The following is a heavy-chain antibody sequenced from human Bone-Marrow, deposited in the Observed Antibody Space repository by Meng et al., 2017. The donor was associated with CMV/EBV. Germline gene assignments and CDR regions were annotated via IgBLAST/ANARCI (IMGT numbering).Heavy chain of an antibody. Sequence: SETLSPTCPVSGGSISSSSYYWGWIRQPPGKGLEWIGSIYYSGSTYYNPSLKSRVTISVDTSKNQFSLKMSSVTAADTAVYYCRTYQLLNAFDIWGQGTMVTVSS. J-gene: IGHJ3*02. CDR1: GGSISSSSYY. CDR2: IYYSGST. CDR3: RTYQLLNAFDI. D-gene: IGHD2-2*01. V-gene: IGHV4-39*01.